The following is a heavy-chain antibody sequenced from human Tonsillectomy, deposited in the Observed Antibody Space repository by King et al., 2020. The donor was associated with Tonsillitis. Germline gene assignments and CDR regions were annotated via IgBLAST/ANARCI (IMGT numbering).Heavy chain of an antibody. Sequence: VQLVEAGGDLVQPGKSLRLSCAASGFTFSDYWMTWVRQAPGKGLEWVANIKHDGIEKFYVDSVKGRVTVSRDNAKNLLYLQLNTLRAGDTAVYYCARIGYRYGATFFDYWGQGTLVTVSS. V-gene: IGHV3-7*01. CDR2: IKHDGIEK. J-gene: IGHJ4*02. CDR3: ARIGYRYGATFFDY. CDR1: GFTFSDYW. D-gene: IGHD5-18*01.